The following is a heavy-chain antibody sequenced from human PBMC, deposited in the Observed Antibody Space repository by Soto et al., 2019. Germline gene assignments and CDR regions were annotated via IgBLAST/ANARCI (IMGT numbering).Heavy chain of an antibody. J-gene: IGHJ3*02. CDR2: ISYDGSNK. CDR3: ANGLGSGSYLFDAFDI. CDR1: GFTFSNYG. V-gene: IGHV3-30*18. D-gene: IGHD1-26*01. Sequence: GGSLRLSCAASGFTFSNYGMHWVRQAPGKGLEWVAVISYDGSNKYYADSVKDRFTISRDNSKNTLYLQMNSLRAEDTAVYYCANGLGSGSYLFDAFDIWGQGTMVTVSS.